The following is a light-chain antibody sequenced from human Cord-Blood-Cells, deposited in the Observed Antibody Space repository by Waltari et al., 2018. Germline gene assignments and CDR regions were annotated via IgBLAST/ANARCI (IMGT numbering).Light chain of an antibody. J-gene: IGKJ3*01. CDR3: QQYCSSPLFT. V-gene: IGKV3-20*01. CDR2: GAS. CDR1: QSVSSSY. Sequence: EIVLTQSPGTLSLSPGERATLSCRASQSVSSSYLAWYQQKPGQAPSLLIYGASSRATGIPDMFSGSGSGTYFTLTISRLEPEDFAVYYCQQYCSSPLFTFGPGTKVDIK.